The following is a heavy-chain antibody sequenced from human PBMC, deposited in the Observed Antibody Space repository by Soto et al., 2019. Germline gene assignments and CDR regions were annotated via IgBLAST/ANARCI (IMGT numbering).Heavy chain of an antibody. D-gene: IGHD1-7*01. J-gene: IGHJ6*02. CDR2: IIPIFGTA. V-gene: IGHV1-69*13. CDR3: AGPPELTRIYYYYGMDV. Sequence: SVKVSCKASGGTFISYAISWVRQAPGQGLEWMRGIIPIFGTANYAQKFQGRVTITADESTSTAYMELSSLRSEDTAVYYCAGPPELTRIYYYYGMDVWGQ. CDR1: GGTFISYA.